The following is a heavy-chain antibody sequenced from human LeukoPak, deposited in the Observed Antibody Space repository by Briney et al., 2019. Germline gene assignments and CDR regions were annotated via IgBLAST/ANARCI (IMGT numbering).Heavy chain of an antibody. CDR3: ARGREPLRDAFDI. D-gene: IGHD1-26*01. V-gene: IGHV1-69*01. CDR2: IIPIFGTA. J-gene: IGHJ3*02. Sequence: GASVKVSCKASGGTFSSYAISWVRQAPGQGLEWMGGIIPIFGTANHAQKFQGRVTITADESTSTAYMELSSLRSEDTAVYYRARGREPLRDAFDIWGQGTMVTVSS. CDR1: GGTFSSYA.